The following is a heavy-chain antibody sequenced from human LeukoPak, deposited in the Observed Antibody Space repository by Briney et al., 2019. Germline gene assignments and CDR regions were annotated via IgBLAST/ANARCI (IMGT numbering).Heavy chain of an antibody. CDR1: GGSFSGYY. D-gene: IGHD2-15*01. CDR2: INHSGST. V-gene: IGHV4-34*01. CDR3: AGDRRSGGNYYYYGMDV. J-gene: IGHJ6*02. Sequence: SETLSLTCAVYGGSFSGYYWSWIRQPPGKGLEWIGEINHSGSTNYNPSLKSRVTISVDTSKNQFSLKLSSVTAADTAVYYCAGDRRSGGNYYYYGMDVWGQGTTVTVSS.